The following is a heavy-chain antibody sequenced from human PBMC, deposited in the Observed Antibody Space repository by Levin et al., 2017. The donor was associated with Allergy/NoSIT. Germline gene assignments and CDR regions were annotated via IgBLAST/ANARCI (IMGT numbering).Heavy chain of an antibody. Sequence: GGSLRLSCAASGFTFSSYAMSWVRQAPGKGLEWVSGISGSGGRTYYADSVKGRFTISRDNSKNTLYVQMNSLRAEDTAVYYCAKGPGGFSGRDYYYYYMDVWGKGTTVTVSS. CDR2: ISGSGGRT. V-gene: IGHV3-23*01. CDR1: GFTFSSYA. D-gene: IGHD3-10*01. J-gene: IGHJ6*03. CDR3: AKGPGGFSGRDYYYYYMDV.